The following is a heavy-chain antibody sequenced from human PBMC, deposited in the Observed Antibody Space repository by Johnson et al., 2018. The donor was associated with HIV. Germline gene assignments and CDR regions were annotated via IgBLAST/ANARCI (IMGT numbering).Heavy chain of an antibody. D-gene: IGHD1-26*01. Sequence: QVQLVESGGGVVQPGRSLRLSCAASGFTFRSYDMHWVRQAPGKGLAGVAVISYDGMNKYYADSVRGRFTISRDNSKNALYLQMNSLRAEETAVYYCAKSGYSGSYDRMGAFDIWGQGTMVTVSS. CDR1: GFTFRSYD. V-gene: IGHV3-30*18. J-gene: IGHJ3*02. CDR2: ISYDGMNK. CDR3: AKSGYSGSYDRMGAFDI.